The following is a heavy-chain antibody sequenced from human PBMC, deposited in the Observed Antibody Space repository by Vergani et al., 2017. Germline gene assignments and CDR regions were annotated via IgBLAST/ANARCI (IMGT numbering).Heavy chain of an antibody. J-gene: IGHJ4*02. Sequence: QVQLVQSGAEVKKPGASVKVSCKASGYTFTGYYMHWVRQAPGQGLEWMGWINPNSGGTNYAQKFQGRVTMTRDTSISTAYMELSRLRSDDTAVYYCARGYTNYDILTGYYRRYYFDYWGQGTLVTVSS. V-gene: IGHV1-2*02. CDR3: ARGYTNYDILTGYYRRYYFDY. CDR2: INPNSGGT. CDR1: GYTFTGYY. D-gene: IGHD3-9*01.